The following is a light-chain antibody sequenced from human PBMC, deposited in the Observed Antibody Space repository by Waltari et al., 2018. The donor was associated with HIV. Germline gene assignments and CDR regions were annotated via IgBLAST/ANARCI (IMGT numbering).Light chain of an antibody. Sequence: QLTQSPSFLTASVGDRVTITCRASQGISSYLAWYQQKPGKAPKLLIFAASTLQSGVPSRFSGSGSGTEFTLTISSLQPEDFATYYCQQLNSYPLTFGGGTKVEIK. CDR2: AAS. J-gene: IGKJ4*01. CDR3: QQLNSYPLT. V-gene: IGKV1-9*01. CDR1: QGISSY.